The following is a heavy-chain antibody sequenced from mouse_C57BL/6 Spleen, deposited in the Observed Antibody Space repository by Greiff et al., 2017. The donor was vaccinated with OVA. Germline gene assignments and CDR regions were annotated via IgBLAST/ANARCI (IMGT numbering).Heavy chain of an antibody. CDR2: IDPSDSYT. CDR1: GYTFTSYW. V-gene: IGHV1-50*01. CDR3: ARGFITTVVNWYFDV. J-gene: IGHJ1*03. D-gene: IGHD1-1*01. Sequence: VQLQQPGAELVKPGASVKLSCKASGYTFTSYWMQWVKQRPGQGLEWIGEIDPSDSYTNYNQKFKGKATLTVDTSSSTAYMQLSSLTSEDSAVYYCARGFITTVVNWYFDVWGTGTTVTVSS.